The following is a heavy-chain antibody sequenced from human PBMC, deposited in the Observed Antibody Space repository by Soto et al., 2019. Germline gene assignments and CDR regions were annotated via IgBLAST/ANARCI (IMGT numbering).Heavy chain of an antibody. CDR1: RYIFTAYF. Sequence: QVQLVQSGAEVKKPGASVKVSCKAPRYIFTAYFMHWVRQAPGQGLKWMGWINPNNGATNYVLSFQGRVTMTRDTSISPAYMELSSPRSDDTAVYSCASHDPGARFDTWGQGTLVIVSS. CDR3: ASHDPGARFDT. D-gene: IGHD1-1*01. V-gene: IGHV1-2*02. CDR2: INPNNGAT. J-gene: IGHJ5*02.